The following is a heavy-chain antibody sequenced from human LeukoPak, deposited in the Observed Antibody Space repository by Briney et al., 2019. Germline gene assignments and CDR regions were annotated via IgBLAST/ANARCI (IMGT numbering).Heavy chain of an antibody. D-gene: IGHD4-17*01. CDR2: ITSSSSYT. Sequence: GGSLRLSCAASGFTFSTYNMNWVRQAPGKGLEWVSSITSSSSYTFYADSVKGRFTISRDNSKNTLYLQMNSLRAEDTALYYCAKAYGDAFDIWGQGTMVTVSS. J-gene: IGHJ3*02. V-gene: IGHV3-21*01. CDR1: GFTFSTYN. CDR3: AKAYGDAFDI.